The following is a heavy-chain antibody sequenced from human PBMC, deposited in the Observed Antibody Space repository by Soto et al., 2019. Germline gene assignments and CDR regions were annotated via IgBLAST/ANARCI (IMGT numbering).Heavy chain of an antibody. V-gene: IGHV1-69*12. CDR1: GGTFSTSA. CDR3: ARDKARLQLGGNYYYILDV. Sequence: QVQLVQSGAEVKKPGSSVKVSCKASGGTFSTSAISWVRQAPGQGLEWVGGIMPVFPTPDYAQNFQGRVTITAGESTSTAYLELTSLRADDTAVYYCARDKARLQLGGNYYYILDVWGQGTAIAVSS. CDR2: IMPVFPTP. J-gene: IGHJ6*02. D-gene: IGHD1-1*01.